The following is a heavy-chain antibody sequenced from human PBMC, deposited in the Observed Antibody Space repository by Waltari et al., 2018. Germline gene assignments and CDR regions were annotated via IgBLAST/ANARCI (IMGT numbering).Heavy chain of an antibody. CDR2: IYTSGST. CDR1: GGSISSYY. Sequence: QVQLQESGPGLVKPSETLSLTCTVSGGSISSYYWSWIRQPAGKGLEWIGRIYTSGSTTYTPSLKSRVTISVDKSKNQFSLKLSSVTAADTAVYYCARGFYSSSWYDAFDIWGQGTMVTVSS. V-gene: IGHV4-4*07. CDR3: ARGFYSSSWYDAFDI. J-gene: IGHJ3*02. D-gene: IGHD6-13*01.